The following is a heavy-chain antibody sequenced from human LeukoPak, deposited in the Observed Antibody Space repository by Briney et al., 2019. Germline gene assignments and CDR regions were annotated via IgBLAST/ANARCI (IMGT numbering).Heavy chain of an antibody. Sequence: TSETLSLTCAVYGGSFSGYYWSWIRQPPGKGLEWIGEINHSGSTNYNPSLKSRVTISVDTSKNQFSLKLSSVTAADTAVYYCARRRFLDYWGQGTLVTVSS. CDR1: GGSFSGYY. CDR2: INHSGST. J-gene: IGHJ4*02. CDR3: ARRRFLDY. D-gene: IGHD3-3*01. V-gene: IGHV4-34*01.